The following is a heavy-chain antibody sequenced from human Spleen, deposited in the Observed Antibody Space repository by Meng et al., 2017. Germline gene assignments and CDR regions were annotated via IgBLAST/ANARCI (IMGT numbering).Heavy chain of an antibody. CDR1: GFTFSRIW. Sequence: GGSLRLSCAASGFTFSRIWMSWVRQAPGKGLEWVANIKKDGSEEYYVDSVKGRFTISRDNAKNSLYLQMNSLRAEDTAVYYCAKWMDTALSHWGQGTLFTVSS. J-gene: IGHJ1*01. CDR3: AKWMDTALSH. V-gene: IGHV3-7*01. CDR2: IKKDGSEE. D-gene: IGHD5-18*01.